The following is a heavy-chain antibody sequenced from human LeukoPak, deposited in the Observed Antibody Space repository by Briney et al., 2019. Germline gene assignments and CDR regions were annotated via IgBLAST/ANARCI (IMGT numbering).Heavy chain of an antibody. J-gene: IGHJ4*02. CDR2: ISGSGGST. CDR3: AKDRSADYYGSGRQGPDY. CDR1: GFTFSSYG. V-gene: IGHV3-23*01. D-gene: IGHD3-10*01. Sequence: PGRSLRLSCAASGFTFSSYGMSWVRQAPGKGLEWVSAISGSGGSTYYADSVKGRFTISRDNSKNTLYLQMNSLRAEDTAVYYCAKDRSADYYGSGRQGPDYWGQGTLVTVSS.